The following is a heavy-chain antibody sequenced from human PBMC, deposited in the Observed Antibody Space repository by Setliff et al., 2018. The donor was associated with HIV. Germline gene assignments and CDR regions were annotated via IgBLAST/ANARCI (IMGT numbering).Heavy chain of an antibody. CDR1: GFTFNNYA. CDR2: ISYDGTYK. D-gene: IGHD3-16*01. J-gene: IGHJ6*03. Sequence: PGGSLRLSCAASGFTFNNYAIHWVRQAPGKGLEWVALISYDGTYKYYAESVKGRFIISRDNGENSLFLQMNSLRVEDTAVYYCTRSPGGGELGLQSSFMDVWGKGTTVTVSS. V-gene: IGHV3-30*04. CDR3: TRSPGGGELGLQSSFMDV.